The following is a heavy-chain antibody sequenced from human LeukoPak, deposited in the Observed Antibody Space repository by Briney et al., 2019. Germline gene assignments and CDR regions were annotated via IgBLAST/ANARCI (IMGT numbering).Heavy chain of an antibody. V-gene: IGHV3-23*01. CDR1: GFTFSSYA. J-gene: IGHJ4*02. Sequence: GGSLRLSCAASGFTFSSYAMSWVRQAPGKGLEWVSAISGSGSSTYYADSVKGRFTISRDNSKNTLYLQMNSLRAEDTAVYYCARRSGYDYFDYWGQGTPVTVSS. D-gene: IGHD5-12*01. CDR2: ISGSGSST. CDR3: ARRSGYDYFDY.